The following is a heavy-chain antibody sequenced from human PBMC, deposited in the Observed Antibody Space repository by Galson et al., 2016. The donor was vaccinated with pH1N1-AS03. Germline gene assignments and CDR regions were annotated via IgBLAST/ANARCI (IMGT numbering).Heavy chain of an antibody. CDR1: GYTFTLHF. CDR2: IIPNVGYT. V-gene: IGHV1-46*01. J-gene: IGHJ5*02. CDR3: AIDNGDVKSGRKDWFDT. D-gene: IGHD3-10*01. Sequence: SVKVSCKASGYTFTLHFVHWLRHVPGQGLEWMGFIIPNVGYTNVPQKFQGRVSMTRDKSTTTIYMELSSLSSEDTAIYYCAIDNGDVKSGRKDWFDTWGQGTLVTVSS.